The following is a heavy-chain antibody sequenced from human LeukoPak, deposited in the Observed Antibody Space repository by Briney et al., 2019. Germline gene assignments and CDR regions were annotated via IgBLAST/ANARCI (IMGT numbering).Heavy chain of an antibody. CDR2: IKQDGSEK. CDR1: GLTVSNHW. V-gene: IGHV3-7*01. Sequence: GGSLRLSCVASGLTVSNHWMSWVRQAPGKGLEWVANIKQDGSEKYYVDSVKGRFTISRDNAKNSLYLQMNSLRAEDTAVYYCARPSGYSSGWYYYYGMDVWGQGTTVTVSS. J-gene: IGHJ6*02. CDR3: ARPSGYSSGWYYYYGMDV. D-gene: IGHD6-19*01.